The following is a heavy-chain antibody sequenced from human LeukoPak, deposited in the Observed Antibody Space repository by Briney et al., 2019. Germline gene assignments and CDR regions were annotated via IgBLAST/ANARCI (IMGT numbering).Heavy chain of an antibody. J-gene: IGHJ4*02. CDR3: ARGIGGPAGKGYYFDH. CDR1: GFTFSSHG. Sequence: GRSLRLSCAASGFTFSSHGMQWVRQAPGKGLEWVAVIWYDGSNKYYTDSVKGRFTISRDNSKNTLYLQMNSLRAEGTAVYYCARGIGGPAGKGYYFDHWGQGTLVTVSS. V-gene: IGHV3-33*01. CDR2: IWYDGSNK. D-gene: IGHD2-2*01.